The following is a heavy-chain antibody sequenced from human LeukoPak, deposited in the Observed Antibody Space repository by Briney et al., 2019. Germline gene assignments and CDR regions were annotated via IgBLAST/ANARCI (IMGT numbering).Heavy chain of an antibody. D-gene: IGHD2-21*02. CDR3: AKPASVQETAPTGY. Sequence: SLRRYCAASAFTFDDYAMHWLRQAPGKGREGVSGISWNRGSIGYTDSVKGRFTISRHNAKNSLYLQMNSLRAEDTALYYCAKPASVQETAPTGYWGQGTLVTVSS. V-gene: IGHV3-9*01. CDR1: AFTFDDYA. CDR2: ISWNRGSI. J-gene: IGHJ4*02.